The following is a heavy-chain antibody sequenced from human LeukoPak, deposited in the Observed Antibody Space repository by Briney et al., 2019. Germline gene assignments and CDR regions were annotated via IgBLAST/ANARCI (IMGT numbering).Heavy chain of an antibody. J-gene: IGHJ6*03. D-gene: IGHD3-10*01. CDR3: ARDYGGYYGSWNKGNYHYYIDV. Sequence: PGGSLRLSCGVSGFTFTDNWITWVRQAPEKGLEWVATIKQDGGEAYYVDSVKGRFTISRDNAKNSLFLQMDSLIVDDTAVYYCARDYGGYYGSWNKGNYHYYIDVWGKGPTVTVSS. CDR1: GFTFTDNW. CDR2: IKQDGGEA. V-gene: IGHV3-7*01.